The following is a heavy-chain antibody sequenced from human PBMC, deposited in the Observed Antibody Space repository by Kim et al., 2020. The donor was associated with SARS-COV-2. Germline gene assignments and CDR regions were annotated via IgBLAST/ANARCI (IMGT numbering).Heavy chain of an antibody. CDR2: INTNTGNP. D-gene: IGHD5-18*01. V-gene: IGHV7-4-1*02. Sequence: ASVKVSCKASGYTFTRYAVNWVRQAPGQGLEWMGWINTNTGNPTYAQGFTGRFVFSLDTSVTTAYLQISSLKAEDTAVYYCAAAAGVTYSYYYMDVWGQGTTVTVSS. CDR1: GYTFTRYA. J-gene: IGHJ6*03. CDR3: AAAAGVTYSYYYMDV.